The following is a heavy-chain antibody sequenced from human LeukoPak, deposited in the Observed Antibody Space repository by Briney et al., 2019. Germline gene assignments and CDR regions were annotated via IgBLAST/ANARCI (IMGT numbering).Heavy chain of an antibody. CDR2: ISSSGSTI. CDR1: GFTFIAYN. D-gene: IGHD3-16*02. J-gene: IGHJ4*02. Sequence: GGSLRLSCAASGFTFIAYNINWVRQAPGKGLEWFSYISSSGSTIYYADSVKGRFTISRDNAKNSLYLQMNSLKAEDTAVYYCASYMFWGVIGFDYWGQGTLVTVSS. CDR3: ASYMFWGVIGFDY. V-gene: IGHV3-48*04.